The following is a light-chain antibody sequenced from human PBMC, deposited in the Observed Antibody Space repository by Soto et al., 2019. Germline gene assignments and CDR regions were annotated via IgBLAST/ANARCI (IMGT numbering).Light chain of an antibody. V-gene: IGKV3-11*01. J-gene: IGKJ4*01. Sequence: ETVLTQSPDTLSLSPGERATLSCRASQNIRTYLSWYQQKPGQSPRLLVYDAVNRAAGAPDRFSGSGSGSDFTPPITTVEPHDWAVYVGQQHRDWPPLTFGGGTRVEIK. CDR1: QNIRTY. CDR2: DAV. CDR3: QQHRDWPPLT.